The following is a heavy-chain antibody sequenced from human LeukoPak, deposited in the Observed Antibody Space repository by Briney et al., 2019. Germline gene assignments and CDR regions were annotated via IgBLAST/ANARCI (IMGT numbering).Heavy chain of an antibody. CDR3: ARVEEGYGSGRRENYYYYYMDV. D-gene: IGHD3-10*01. CDR1: GGSFSSYY. CDR2: IHYTGST. V-gene: IGHV4-59*01. Sequence: PSETLSLTCAVYGGSFSSYYWSWIRQPPGKGLEWIGYIHYTGSTNYNPSLKSRVTISVHTSKNQFSLKLSSVTAADTAVYYCARVEEGYGSGRRENYYYYYMDVWGKGTTVTISS. J-gene: IGHJ6*03.